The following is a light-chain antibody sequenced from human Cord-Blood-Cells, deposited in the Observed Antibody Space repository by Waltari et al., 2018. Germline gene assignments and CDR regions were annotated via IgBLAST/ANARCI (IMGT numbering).Light chain of an antibody. CDR1: QDISNY. Sequence: DIQLTLSPSSLSASVGDTPTITCQASQDISNYFNWYQQKPGKAPKLLIYDASNLETGVPSRFSGSGSGTDFTFTISSLQPEDIATYYCQQYDNHPRTFGGGTKVEIK. V-gene: IGKV1-33*01. CDR2: DAS. CDR3: QQYDNHPRT. J-gene: IGKJ4*01.